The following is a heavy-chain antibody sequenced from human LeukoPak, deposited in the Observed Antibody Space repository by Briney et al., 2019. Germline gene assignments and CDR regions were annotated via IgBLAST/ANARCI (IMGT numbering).Heavy chain of an antibody. D-gene: IGHD2-2*01. CDR3: ARTPETVPSLHSYYFYMDV. CDR2: INQDGSEK. Sequence: GGSLRLSCAASGFTFRSYWMTWVRQAPGKGLEWVANINQDGSEKYYVDSVKGRFTISRDNAKSSLYLQMNSLRAEDTAVHYCARTPETVPSLHSYYFYMDVWGKGTTVTVSS. CDR1: GFTFRSYW. V-gene: IGHV3-7*01. J-gene: IGHJ6*03.